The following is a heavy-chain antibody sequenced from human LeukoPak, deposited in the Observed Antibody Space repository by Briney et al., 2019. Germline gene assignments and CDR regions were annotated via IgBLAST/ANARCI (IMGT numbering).Heavy chain of an antibody. Sequence: ASVKVSCKASGYTFTGYYMHWVRQAPGQGLEWMGWINPNSGGTNYAQKFQGRVTMTRDTSISTAYMELSRLRSDDTAVYYCARDKTSVVPAAPGYWGQGTLVTVSS. J-gene: IGHJ4*02. D-gene: IGHD2-2*01. CDR3: ARDKTSVVPAAPGY. CDR1: GYTFTGYY. V-gene: IGHV1-2*02. CDR2: INPNSGGT.